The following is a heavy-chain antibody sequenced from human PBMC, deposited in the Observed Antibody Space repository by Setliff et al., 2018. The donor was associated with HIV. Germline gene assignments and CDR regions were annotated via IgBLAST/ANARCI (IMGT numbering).Heavy chain of an antibody. V-gene: IGHV4-34*01. CDR2: ISHSGSS. Sequence: SETLSLTCAVYGKSFSPYYWNWIRQSPGKGLEWIGEISHSGSSNYSPSLESRLTISVDTSKNQVSLKLNSVTAADSAVYYCARTMAVPATQPFDYWGQGTLVTVSS. J-gene: IGHJ4*02. D-gene: IGHD2-15*01. CDR1: GKSFSPYY. CDR3: ARTMAVPATQPFDY.